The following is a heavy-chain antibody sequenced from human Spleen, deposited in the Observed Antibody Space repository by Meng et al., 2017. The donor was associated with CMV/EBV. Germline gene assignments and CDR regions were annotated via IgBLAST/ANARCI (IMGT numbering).Heavy chain of an antibody. CDR3: ARYCSSTDCYTNVFDY. CDR2: IYYDGST. CDR1: GSSSSGGFY. J-gene: IGHJ4*02. V-gene: IGHV4-31*02. Sequence: GSSSSGGFYWSWIRQHPGKGLEWIGYIYYDGSTYYNPSLKSRVSISAHTSKNQFSLRLSSVTAADTAVYYCARYCSSTDCYTNVFDYWGQGTLVTVSS. D-gene: IGHD2-2*02.